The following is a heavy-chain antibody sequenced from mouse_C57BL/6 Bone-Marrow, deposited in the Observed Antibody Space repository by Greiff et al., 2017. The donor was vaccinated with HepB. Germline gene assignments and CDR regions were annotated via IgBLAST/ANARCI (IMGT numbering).Heavy chain of an antibody. CDR3: ARERSVRSGYFDV. D-gene: IGHD1-1*01. CDR2: IYPRSGNT. J-gene: IGHJ1*03. CDR1: GYTFTSYG. Sequence: VQLQQSGAELARPGASVKLSCKASGYTFTSYGISWVKQRTGQGLEWIGEIYPRSGNTYYNEKFKGKATLTADKSSSTAYMELRSLTSEDSAVYFCARERSVRSGYFDVWGTGTTVTVSS. V-gene: IGHV1-81*01.